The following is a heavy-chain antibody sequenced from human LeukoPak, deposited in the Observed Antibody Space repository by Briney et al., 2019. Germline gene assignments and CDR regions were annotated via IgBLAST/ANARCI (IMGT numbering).Heavy chain of an antibody. CDR2: IYSGGST. CDR3: ARDRAAGNWGYDY. D-gene: IGHD6-13*01. J-gene: IGHJ4*02. Sequence: PEGSLRLSCAASGFTVSSNYMSWVRQAPGKGLEWVSVIYSGGSTYYADSVKGRFTISRDNSKNTLYLQMNSLRAEDTAVYYCARDRAAGNWGYDYWGQGTLVTVSS. CDR1: GFTVSSNY. V-gene: IGHV3-66*01.